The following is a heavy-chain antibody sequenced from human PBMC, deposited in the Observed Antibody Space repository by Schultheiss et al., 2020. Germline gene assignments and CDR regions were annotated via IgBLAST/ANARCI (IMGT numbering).Heavy chain of an antibody. CDR2: IKSKTDGGTT. D-gene: IGHD3-10*01. J-gene: IGHJ6*02. CDR1: GFTFSSYA. CDR3: TTYKVVRGSTRPDYYYYYGMDV. Sequence: GGSLRLSCAASGFTFSSYAMHWVRQAPGKGLEWVGRIKSKTDGGTTDYAAPVKGRFTISRDDSKNTLYLQMNSLKTEDTAVYYCTTYKVVRGSTRPDYYYYYGMDVWGQGTTVTVSS. V-gene: IGHV3-15*07.